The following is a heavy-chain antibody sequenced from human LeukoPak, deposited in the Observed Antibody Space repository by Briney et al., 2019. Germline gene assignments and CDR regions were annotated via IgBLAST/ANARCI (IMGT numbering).Heavy chain of an antibody. D-gene: IGHD3-16*01. V-gene: IGHV3-23*01. J-gene: IGHJ4*02. CDR3: AKGVGEFGFRFDS. Sequence: PGGSLRLSCEVSGFTFSSHAMGWVRQAPGEGLEWVSVISGGGGSTYYADSLKGRFTISRDNSKNTLYLQMNSLTAADMAVYYCAKGVGEFGFRFDSWGQGTLVTVSS. CDR1: GFTFSSHA. CDR2: ISGGGGST.